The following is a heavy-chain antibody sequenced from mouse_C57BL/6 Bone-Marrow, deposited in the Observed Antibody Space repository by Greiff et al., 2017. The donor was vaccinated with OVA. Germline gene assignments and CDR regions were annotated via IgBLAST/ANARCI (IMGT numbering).Heavy chain of an antibody. V-gene: IGHV1-59*01. CDR1: GYTFTSYW. Sequence: QVQLQQSGAELVRPGTSVKLSCKASGYTFTSYWMHWVKQRPGQGLEWIGVIDPSDSYTNYNQKFKGKATLTVDTSSSTAYMQLSSLTSEDSAVYYCARRNYGPWYFDVWGTGTTVTVSS. J-gene: IGHJ1*03. CDR3: ARRNYGPWYFDV. CDR2: IDPSDSYT. D-gene: IGHD1-1*01.